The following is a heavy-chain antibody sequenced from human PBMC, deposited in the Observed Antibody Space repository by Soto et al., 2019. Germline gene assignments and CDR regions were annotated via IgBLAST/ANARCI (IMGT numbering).Heavy chain of an antibody. Sequence: QITLKESGPTLVKPTQTLTLTCTFSGFSLNTYGVYVGWIRQPPGKALEWLALIYWDDDKRYSPSLKTRLSIPKDTSKNQVILTMMNMDPVDTATYYCAHNGRHSGYDCSFDVWGQGTMVTVSS. CDR3: AHNGRHSGYDCSFDV. D-gene: IGHD5-12*01. CDR2: IYWDDDK. V-gene: IGHV2-5*02. CDR1: GFSLNTYGVY. J-gene: IGHJ3*01.